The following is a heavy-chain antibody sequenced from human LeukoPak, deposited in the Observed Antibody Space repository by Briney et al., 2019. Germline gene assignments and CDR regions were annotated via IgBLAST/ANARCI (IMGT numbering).Heavy chain of an antibody. CDR2: ISSDGSST. V-gene: IGHV3-74*01. CDR1: GFTFSTYW. CDR3: ARECGEVGYYFFY. D-gene: IGHD4-17*01. J-gene: IGHJ4*02. Sequence: GGSLRLSCAASGFTFSTYWMHWVRQAPGKGLVWLSRISSDGSSTNYADSVKGRFTISRDNAKNTLYLQMNSLRAEDTAVYYCARECGEVGYYFFYWGQGTLVTVSS.